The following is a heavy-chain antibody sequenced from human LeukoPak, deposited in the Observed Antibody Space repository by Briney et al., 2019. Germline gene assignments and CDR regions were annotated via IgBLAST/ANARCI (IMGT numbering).Heavy chain of an antibody. D-gene: IGHD4-17*01. J-gene: IGHJ3*02. V-gene: IGHV4-39*07. CDR3: ARDLVTVTKGFDI. CDR1: GGSISSSSYY. Sequence: PSETLSLTCTVSGGSISSSSYYWGWIRQPPGKGLEWIGSIYYSGSTYYNPSLKSRVTISVDTSKNQFSLKLSSVTAADTAVYYCARDLVTVTKGFDIWGQGTMVTVSS. CDR2: IYYSGST.